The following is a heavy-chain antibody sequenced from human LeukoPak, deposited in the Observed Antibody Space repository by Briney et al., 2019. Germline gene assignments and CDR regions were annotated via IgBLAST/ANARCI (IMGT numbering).Heavy chain of an antibody. J-gene: IGHJ5*02. CDR3: AKHAGVGAQISS. V-gene: IGHV5-51*01. Sequence: GESLEISCKASGYSFTNYWIGWVRQMPGKGLEWMGIIYPGDSDTRYSPSFQGQVTISVDKSITTAYLQWSSLKASDTAMYYCAKHAGVGAQISSWGQGTLVTVSS. CDR2: IYPGDSDT. CDR1: GYSFTNYW. D-gene: IGHD1-26*01.